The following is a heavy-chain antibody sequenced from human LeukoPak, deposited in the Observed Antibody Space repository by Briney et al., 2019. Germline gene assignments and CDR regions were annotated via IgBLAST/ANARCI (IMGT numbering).Heavy chain of an antibody. D-gene: IGHD6-13*01. CDR3: ARDRDSSWYGYYFDY. Sequence: PGGSLRLSCAASGFTFSSYAMSWVRQAPGKGLEWVSAISGSGGSTYYADSVKGRFTISRDNSKNTLYLQMNSLRAEDTAVYYCARDRDSSWYGYYFDYWGQGTLVTVSS. J-gene: IGHJ4*02. CDR2: ISGSGGST. CDR1: GFTFSSYA. V-gene: IGHV3-23*01.